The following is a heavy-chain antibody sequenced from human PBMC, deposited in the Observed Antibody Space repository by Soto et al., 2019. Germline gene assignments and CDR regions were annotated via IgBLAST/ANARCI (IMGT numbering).Heavy chain of an antibody. J-gene: IGHJ4*02. Sequence: GGSLRLSCAASGFTFSSYAMSWVRQAPGKGLEWVSAISGSGGSTYYADSVKGRFTISRDNSKNTLYLQMNSLRAEDTAVYYCAKDYRYSRDGYNFFDYWGQGTLVTVS. CDR2: ISGSGGST. CDR1: GFTFSSYA. D-gene: IGHD5-12*01. CDR3: AKDYRYSRDGYNFFDY. V-gene: IGHV3-23*01.